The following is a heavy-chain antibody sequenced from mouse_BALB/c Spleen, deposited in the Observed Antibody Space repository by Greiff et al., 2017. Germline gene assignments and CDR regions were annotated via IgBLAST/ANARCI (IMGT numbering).Heavy chain of an antibody. V-gene: IGHV5-6-3*01. D-gene: IGHD2-14*01. CDR2: INSNGGST. Sequence: EVQGVESGGGLVQPGGSLKLSCAASGFTFSSYGMSWVRQTPDKRLELVATINSNGGSTYYPDSVKGLFTISRDNAKNTLYLQMSSLKSEDTAMYYCARDGSTTNFDYWGQGTTLTVSS. CDR1: GFTFSSYG. J-gene: IGHJ2*01. CDR3: ARDGSTTNFDY.